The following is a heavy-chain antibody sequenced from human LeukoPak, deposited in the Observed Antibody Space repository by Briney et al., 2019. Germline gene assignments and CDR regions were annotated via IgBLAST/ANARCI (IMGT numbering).Heavy chain of an antibody. J-gene: IGHJ4*02. Sequence: SETLSLTCTVSGGSISSYYWSWIRQPPGKRLEWIGHIYYSGSTYYNPSLKSRVTISADTSKNQFSLKLSSVTAADTAVYYCARMTTRPSYYFDYWGQGTLVTVSS. CDR3: ARMTTRPSYYFDY. CDR2: IYYSGST. V-gene: IGHV4-59*12. D-gene: IGHD4-17*01. CDR1: GGSISSYY.